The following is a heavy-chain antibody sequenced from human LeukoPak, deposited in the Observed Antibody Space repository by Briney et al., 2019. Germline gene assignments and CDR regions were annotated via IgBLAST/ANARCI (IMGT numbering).Heavy chain of an antibody. Sequence: GSLRLSCAASGFTFSNYGMHWVRQAPGKGLEWVAFIRYDGSNKDYVDSVKGRFTISRDNSKNTLYLQMNSPRAEDTAVYYCAKDESSGLEYWGQGTLVTVSS. D-gene: IGHD3-22*01. J-gene: IGHJ4*02. CDR1: GFTFSNYG. V-gene: IGHV3-30*02. CDR2: IRYDGSNK. CDR3: AKDESSGLEY.